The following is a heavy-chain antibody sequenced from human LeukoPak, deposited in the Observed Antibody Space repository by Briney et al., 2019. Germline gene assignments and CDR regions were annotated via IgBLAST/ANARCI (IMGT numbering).Heavy chain of an antibody. J-gene: IGHJ3*02. CDR3: ARAYSGSWTTFDI. D-gene: IGHD1-26*01. V-gene: IGHV3-23*01. CDR1: GFTFSSYA. Sequence: GGSLRLSCAASGFTFSSYAIRWVRQAPGKGLEWVSAISGGGGSTYYADSVKGRCTISKDNSKNTLYVQMNSLRAEDTAVYYCARAYSGSWTTFDIWGQGKGDRVSS. CDR2: ISGGGGST.